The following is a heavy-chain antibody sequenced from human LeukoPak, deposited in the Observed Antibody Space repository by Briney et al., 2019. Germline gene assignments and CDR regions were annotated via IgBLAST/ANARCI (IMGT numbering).Heavy chain of an antibody. CDR1: GFTFSSYS. Sequence: GSLRLSCAASGFTFSSYSMNWVRQAPGKGLEWVSSISSSSSYIYYADSVKGRFTISRDNAKNSLYLQMNSLRAEDTAVYYCAREYYYGSGSYYKLDDAFDIWGQGTMVTVSS. D-gene: IGHD3-10*01. CDR3: AREYYYGSGSYYKLDDAFDI. CDR2: ISSSSSYI. J-gene: IGHJ3*02. V-gene: IGHV3-21*01.